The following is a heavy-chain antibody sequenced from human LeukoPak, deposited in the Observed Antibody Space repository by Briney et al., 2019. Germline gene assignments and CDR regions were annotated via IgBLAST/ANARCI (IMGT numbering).Heavy chain of an antibody. CDR2: ISYDGSNK. J-gene: IGHJ5*02. Sequence: EGSLRLSCAASGFTFSSYGMHWVRQAPGKGLEWVAVISYDGSNKYYADSAKGRFTISRDNSKNTLYLQMNSLRAEDTAVYYCAKDGFDPWGQGTLVTVSS. CDR3: AKDGFDP. CDR1: GFTFSSYG. V-gene: IGHV3-30*18.